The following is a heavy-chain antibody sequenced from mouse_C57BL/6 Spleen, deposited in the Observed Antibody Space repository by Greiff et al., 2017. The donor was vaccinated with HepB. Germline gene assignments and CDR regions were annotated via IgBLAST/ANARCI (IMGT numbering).Heavy chain of an antibody. CDR1: GYSFTGYY. V-gene: IGHV1-42*01. J-gene: IGHJ2*01. Sequence: VQLKQSGPELVKPGASVKISCKASGYSFTGYYMNWVKQSPEKSLEWIGEINPSTGGTTYNQKFKAKATLTVDKSSSTAYMQLKSLTSEDSAVYYCARKPEFDYWGQGTTLTVSS. CDR3: ARKPEFDY. CDR2: INPSTGGT.